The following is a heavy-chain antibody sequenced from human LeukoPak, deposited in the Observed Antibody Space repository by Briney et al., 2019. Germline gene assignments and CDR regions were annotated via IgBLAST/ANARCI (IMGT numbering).Heavy chain of an antibody. J-gene: IGHJ4*02. Sequence: GGSLRLSCVASGFTFYTYDMSWVRQVPGKGLEWVSSISYHGHRTYYTDSVKGRFTISRDNSKDTLYLQLNSLRVEDTAIYYCARIPGMAAGSDFYFDYWGPGTVVTVFS. CDR3: ARIPGMAAGSDFYFDY. V-gene: IGHV3-23*01. CDR1: GFTFYTYD. D-gene: IGHD6-13*01. CDR2: ISYHGHRT.